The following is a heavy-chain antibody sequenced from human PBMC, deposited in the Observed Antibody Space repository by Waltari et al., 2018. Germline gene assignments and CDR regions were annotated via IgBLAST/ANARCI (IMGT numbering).Heavy chain of an antibody. CDR2: ISPILGIA. CDR3: VFDLTKHGAARVNDAFDI. J-gene: IGHJ3*02. Sequence: QVQLVQSGAEVKKPGSSVKVSCKASGGTFSSYAISWVRPAPGQGLEWMGRISPILGIANYEQKFKGRVTITADKSTSTAYMELSSLRSEDTAVYYCVFDLTKHGAARVNDAFDIWGQGTMVTVSS. CDR1: GGTFSSYA. D-gene: IGHD6-6*01. V-gene: IGHV1-69*09.